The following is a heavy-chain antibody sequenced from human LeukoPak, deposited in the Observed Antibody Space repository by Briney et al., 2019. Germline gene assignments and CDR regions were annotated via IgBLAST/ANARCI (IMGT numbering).Heavy chain of an antibody. Sequence: GGSLRLSCVASGFTFSSRDWMTWVRQAPGKGLEWVANIKQDGSEKNYVDSVKGRFTIARDDAKNSLYLQMNSLRAEDTAVYFCARDKGGMVPFDYWGQGTLVTVSS. CDR1: GFTFSSRDW. J-gene: IGHJ4*02. CDR3: ARDKGGMVPFDY. D-gene: IGHD3-10*01. CDR2: IKQDGSEK. V-gene: IGHV3-7*01.